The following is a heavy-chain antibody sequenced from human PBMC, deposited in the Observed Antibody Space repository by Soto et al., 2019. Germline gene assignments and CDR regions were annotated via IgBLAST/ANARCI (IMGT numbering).Heavy chain of an antibody. V-gene: IGHV1-8*02. CDR1: GYTFNDYE. CDR2: MNPNSGET. D-gene: IGHD2-2*01. Sequence: QEQLVQSAAEVKKPGASVKVSCMTSGYTFNDYEINWVRQATGQGLEWIGWMNPNSGETGYAQRFQGRATMTTSTSLRTAYLELSSLTSDDTAVYYCARIAMPARPRWYNWFDPWGQGTLVTVSS. CDR3: ARIAMPARPRWYNWFDP. J-gene: IGHJ5*02.